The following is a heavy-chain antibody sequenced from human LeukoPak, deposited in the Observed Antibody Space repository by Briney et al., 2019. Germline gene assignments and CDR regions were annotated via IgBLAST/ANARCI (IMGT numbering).Heavy chain of an antibody. CDR3: AREQYGSDDALDI. CDR1: GFTVSYYG. CDR2: IWFDGSNK. Sequence: PGGSLRLSCAASGFTVSYYGMHWVRQAPGKGLEWVAVIWFDGSNKYYADSVKGRFTVSRDNSKNTMDLQMNSLRAEDTAVYYCAREQYGSDDALDIWGQGTMVTVSS. D-gene: IGHD4-17*01. V-gene: IGHV3-33*01. J-gene: IGHJ3*02.